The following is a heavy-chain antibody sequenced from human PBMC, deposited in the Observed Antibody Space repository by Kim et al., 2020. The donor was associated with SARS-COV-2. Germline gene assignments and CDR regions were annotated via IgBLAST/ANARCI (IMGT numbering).Heavy chain of an antibody. Sequence: ASVKVSCKASGYTFTSYYMHWVRQAPGQGLEWMGIINPSGGSTSYAQKFQGRVTMTRDTSTSTVYMELSSLRSEDTAVYYCARESSRSGWYGPPSIRGMDVWGQGTTVTVSS. CDR1: GYTFTSYY. V-gene: IGHV1-46*01. CDR3: ARESSRSGWYGPPSIRGMDV. D-gene: IGHD6-19*01. J-gene: IGHJ6*02. CDR2: INPSGGST.